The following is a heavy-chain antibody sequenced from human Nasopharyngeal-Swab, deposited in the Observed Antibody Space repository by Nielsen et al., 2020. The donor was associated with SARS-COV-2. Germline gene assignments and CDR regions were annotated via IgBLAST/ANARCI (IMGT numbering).Heavy chain of an antibody. CDR2: VRGKGNNYAT. CDR3: TRCGGGCYSGRDY. V-gene: IGHV3-73*01. D-gene: IGHD2-15*01. J-gene: IGHJ4*02. CDR1: GFTFSDSA. Sequence: GGSLRLSCAASGFTFSDSAIHWVRQASGKGLEWVGRVRGKGNNYATAYSASVKGRFIIFRDDPTNTAYLQINSLKTEDTAMYYCTRCGGGCYSGRDYWGQGTLVTVSS.